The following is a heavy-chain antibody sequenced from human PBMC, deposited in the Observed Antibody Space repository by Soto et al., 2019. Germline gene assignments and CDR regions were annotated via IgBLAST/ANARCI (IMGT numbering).Heavy chain of an antibody. CDR1: GGTFSSYA. CDR2: IIPIFGTA. D-gene: IGHD3-10*01. Sequence: ASVKVSCKASGGTFSSYAISWVRQAPGQGLEWMGGIIPIFGTANYAQKFQGRVTITADKSTSTAYMELSSLRSEDTAVYYCARVEGSGSYYLAEDYYYYGMDVWGQGTTVTVSS. J-gene: IGHJ6*02. CDR3: ARVEGSGSYYLAEDYYYYGMDV. V-gene: IGHV1-69*06.